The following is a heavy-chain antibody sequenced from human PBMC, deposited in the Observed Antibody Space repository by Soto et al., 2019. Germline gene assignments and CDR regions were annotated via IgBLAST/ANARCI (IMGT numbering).Heavy chain of an antibody. J-gene: IGHJ4*02. D-gene: IGHD2-2*02. CDR2: ISWNSGSI. Sequence: ESGGGLVQPGRSLRLSCAASGFTFDDYAMHWVRQAPGKGLEWVSGISWNSGSIGYADSVKGRFTISRDNAKNSLYLQMNSLRAEDTALYYCAKERVGYCSSTSCYTADYWGQGTLVTVSS. CDR1: GFTFDDYA. V-gene: IGHV3-9*01. CDR3: AKERVGYCSSTSCYTADY.